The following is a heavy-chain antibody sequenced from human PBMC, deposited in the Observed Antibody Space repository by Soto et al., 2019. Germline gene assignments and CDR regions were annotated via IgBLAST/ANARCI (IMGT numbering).Heavy chain of an antibody. D-gene: IGHD3-10*01. CDR1: NFSLSEECY. Sequence: PSETLSRTCAVSNFSLSEECYWCFIRQPPGKGLEWIGSIHQSGSPYYNPSLKSRLTISIDKSKKQFSLRLSSVTAADTAVYYCARGAPRGIIHDFDSWGQGSLVTVSS. CDR2: IHQSGSP. V-gene: IGHV4-38-2*01. J-gene: IGHJ4*02. CDR3: ARGAPRGIIHDFDS.